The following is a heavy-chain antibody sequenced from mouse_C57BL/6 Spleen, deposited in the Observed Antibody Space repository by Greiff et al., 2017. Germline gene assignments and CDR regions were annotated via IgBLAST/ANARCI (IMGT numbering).Heavy chain of an antibody. D-gene: IGHD4-1*01. CDR3: ARARDWDGAMDY. J-gene: IGHJ4*01. Sequence: EVQLVESEGGLVQPGSSMKLSCTASGFTFSDYYMAWVRQVPEKGLEWVANINYDGSSTYYLDSLKSRFIISRDNAKNILYLQMGSLKSEDTATYYCARARDWDGAMDYWGQGTSVTVSS. CDR2: INYDGSST. V-gene: IGHV5-16*01. CDR1: GFTFSDYY.